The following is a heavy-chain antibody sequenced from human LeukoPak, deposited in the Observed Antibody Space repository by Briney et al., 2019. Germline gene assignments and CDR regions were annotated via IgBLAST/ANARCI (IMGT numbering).Heavy chain of an antibody. CDR3: ARDLEHCRNIICSNSAY. D-gene: IGHD2-2*01. CDR2: ISTYNGNT. Sequence: ASVKVSCKGSGYNFDRYGVNWVRQAPGQGLEWVGWISTYNGNTFYAQKFEGRVSMTTDTSTNPVYMDLRSLRSDDTAVYYCARDLEHCRNIICSNSAYWGQGTLVTISS. J-gene: IGHJ4*02. CDR1: GYNFDRYG. V-gene: IGHV1-18*04.